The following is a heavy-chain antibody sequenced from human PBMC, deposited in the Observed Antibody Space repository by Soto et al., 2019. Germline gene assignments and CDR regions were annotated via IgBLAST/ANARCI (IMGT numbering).Heavy chain of an antibody. CDR3: ARQGGQQGFDY. J-gene: IGHJ4*02. Sequence: ETLSLTCTVSGGSISSYYWSWIRQPPGKGLEWIGYIYYSGSTNYNPSLKSRVTISVDTSKNQFSLKLSSVTAADTAVYYCARQGGQQGFDYWGQGTLVTVSS. CDR2: IYYSGST. CDR1: GGSISSYY. V-gene: IGHV4-59*08. D-gene: IGHD6-13*01.